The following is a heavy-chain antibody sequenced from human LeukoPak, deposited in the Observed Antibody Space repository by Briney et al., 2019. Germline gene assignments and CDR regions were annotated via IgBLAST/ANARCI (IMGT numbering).Heavy chain of an antibody. J-gene: IGHJ4*02. D-gene: IGHD3-10*01. CDR3: ARVTAYYGSGISDY. Sequence: GGSLRLSCAASGFTFSGYALTWVRQAPGKGLEWVSSISDSGSTTYYADSVKGRFTISRDNPKNTLYLQMNSLRAEDTAVYYCARVTAYYGSGISDYWGQGTLVTVSS. CDR1: GFTFSGYA. CDR2: ISDSGSTT. V-gene: IGHV3-23*01.